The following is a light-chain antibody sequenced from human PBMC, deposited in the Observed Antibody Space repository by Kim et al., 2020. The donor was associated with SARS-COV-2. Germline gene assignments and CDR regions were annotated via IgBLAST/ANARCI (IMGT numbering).Light chain of an antibody. CDR1: KIVRNAY. CDR2: DAS. Sequence: YPRECPPLSCRASKIVRNAYLAWYQQKHDPAPRLLIYDASSRATGIPDRFSGSGSGTDFTLTISRLEPEDFAVYYYQQYTGSPITFGQGTRLEIK. V-gene: IGKV3-20*01. J-gene: IGKJ5*01. CDR3: QQYTGSPIT.